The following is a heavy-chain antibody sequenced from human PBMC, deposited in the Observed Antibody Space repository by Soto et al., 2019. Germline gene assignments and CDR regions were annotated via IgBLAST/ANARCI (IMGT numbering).Heavy chain of an antibody. CDR1: GGSISISSYY. CDR2: IYYSGST. Sequence: PSETLSLTCTVSGGSISISSYYWGCIRQPPGKGLEWIGSIYYSGSTYYNPSLKSRVTISVDTSKNQFSLKLSSVTAADTAVYYCARHLGYCSSTSCYAAGFWFDPWGQGTLVTVSS. J-gene: IGHJ5*02. V-gene: IGHV4-39*01. CDR3: ARHLGYCSSTSCYAAGFWFDP. D-gene: IGHD2-2*01.